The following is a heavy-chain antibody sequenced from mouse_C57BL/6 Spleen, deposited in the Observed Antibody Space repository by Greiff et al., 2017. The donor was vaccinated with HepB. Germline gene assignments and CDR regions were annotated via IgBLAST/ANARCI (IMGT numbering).Heavy chain of an antibody. CDR2: IDPSDSET. Sequence: QQSCKASVYTFTSYWMHWVKQRPIQGLEWIGNIDPSDSETHYNQKFKDKATLTVDKSSSTAYMQLSSLTSEDSAVYYCARYDGYSYYYAMDYWGQGTSVTVSS. V-gene: IGHV1-52*01. J-gene: IGHJ4*01. CDR3: ARYDGYSYYYAMDY. D-gene: IGHD2-3*01. CDR1: VYTFTSYW.